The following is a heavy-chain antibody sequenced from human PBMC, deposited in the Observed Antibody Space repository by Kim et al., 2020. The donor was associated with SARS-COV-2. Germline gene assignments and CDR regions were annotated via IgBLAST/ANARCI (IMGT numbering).Heavy chain of an antibody. CDR3: ARSSGPARYFDWLSSPPYGMDV. CDR1: GGTFSSYA. J-gene: IGHJ6*02. V-gene: IGHV1-69*13. D-gene: IGHD3-9*01. Sequence: SVKVSCKASGGTFSSYAISWVRQAPGQGLEWMGGIIPIFGTANYAQKFQGRVTITADESTSTAYMELSSLRSEDTAVYYCARSSGPARYFDWLSSPPYGMDVWGQGTTVTVSS. CDR2: IIPIFGTA.